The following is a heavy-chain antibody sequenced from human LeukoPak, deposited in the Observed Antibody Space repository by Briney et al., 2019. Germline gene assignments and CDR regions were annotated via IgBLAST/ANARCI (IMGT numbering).Heavy chain of an antibody. V-gene: IGHV1-2*02. CDR3: ASYARGGDAFDI. CDR1: GYILTDYY. Sequence: ASVKVSCKASGYILTDYYIHWVRQAPGQGLEWMGWINPNTGGTNYAQKFQGRVTMTTDTSTSTAYMELRSLRSDDTAVYYCASYARGGDAFDIWGQGTMVTVSS. CDR2: INPNTGGT. J-gene: IGHJ3*02. D-gene: IGHD2-2*01.